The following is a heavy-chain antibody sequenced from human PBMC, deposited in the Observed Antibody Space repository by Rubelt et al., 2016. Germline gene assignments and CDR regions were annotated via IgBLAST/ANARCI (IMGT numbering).Heavy chain of an antibody. Sequence: VPLRQRGAGLLKPSETLSLFCGAYDELVRDYSWTWIRQSPGKGLEWIGKLSHNGSTTYNPSLMSRVTIPAATSKREVNLRLNSVSAADTAVYYCARQNNWDPYFDSWGQGALVTVSS. V-gene: IGHV4-34*02. CDR1: DELVRDYS. J-gene: IGHJ4*02. D-gene: IGHD1-20*01. CDR2: LSHNGST. CDR3: ARQNNWDPYFDS.